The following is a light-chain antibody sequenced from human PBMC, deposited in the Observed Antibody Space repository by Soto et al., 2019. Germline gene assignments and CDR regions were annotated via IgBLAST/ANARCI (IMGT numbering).Light chain of an antibody. CDR2: GAS. Sequence: ETVLTQSPGTLSSSPGERATLSCRAIQGVSSIYLAWYQQKPGQATRLLIYGASSRATGIPDRFSGSGSGTDFTLTISRLEPEDFAVYYCQQYGSSPPWTFGQGTKVDIK. J-gene: IGKJ1*01. V-gene: IGKV3-20*01. CDR3: QQYGSSPPWT. CDR1: QGVSSIY.